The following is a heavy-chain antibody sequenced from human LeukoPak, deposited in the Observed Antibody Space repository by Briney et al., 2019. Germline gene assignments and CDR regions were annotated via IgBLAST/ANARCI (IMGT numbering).Heavy chain of an antibody. Sequence: ASVKVSCKASGYTFTSYYMHWVRQAPGQGLEWMGVINPSGGSTSYAQKFQGRVTMTRDTSTTTVYMELSSLRSEDTALYYCAKAYSTGWYAYWGQGTLVTV. CDR1: GYTFTSYY. J-gene: IGHJ4*02. D-gene: IGHD6-19*01. CDR3: AKAYSTGWYAY. V-gene: IGHV1-46*01. CDR2: INPSGGST.